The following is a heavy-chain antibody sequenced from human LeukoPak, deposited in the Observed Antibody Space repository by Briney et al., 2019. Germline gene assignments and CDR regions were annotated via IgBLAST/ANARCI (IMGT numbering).Heavy chain of an antibody. CDR1: GYTFTRYG. CDR3: ARDSSGWYTHLRY. Sequence: SSVQVTCQASGYTFTRYGISWVRQAPGQGLEWMGWISAYNGNTHYAQKLQGRVTMTTDQSTSTAYMELRSLRADDTAVYYCARDSSGWYTHLRYWGQGTLVAVSS. CDR2: ISAYNGNT. J-gene: IGHJ4*02. D-gene: IGHD6-19*01. V-gene: IGHV1-18*01.